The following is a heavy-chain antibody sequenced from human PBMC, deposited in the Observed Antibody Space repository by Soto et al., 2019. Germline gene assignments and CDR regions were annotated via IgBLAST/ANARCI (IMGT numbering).Heavy chain of an antibody. D-gene: IGHD6-19*01. Sequence: EVQLVESGGGLVQPGGSLRLSCAASGFTFSSYSMNWVRQAPGKGLEWVSYISGSSTTMYYADSVKGRFTISRDNAKNLLYLQMNSLRDEDTAVYYCARAKQSGDLWGQGTLVTVSS. J-gene: IGHJ5*02. CDR2: ISGSSTTM. CDR1: GFTFSSYS. CDR3: ARAKQSGDL. V-gene: IGHV3-48*02.